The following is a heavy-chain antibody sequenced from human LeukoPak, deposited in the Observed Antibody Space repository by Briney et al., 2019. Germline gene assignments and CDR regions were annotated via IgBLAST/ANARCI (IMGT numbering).Heavy chain of an antibody. CDR1: GDSISSGSYY. CDR2: IYTSGST. J-gene: IGHJ4*02. CDR3: ARVKAGGYFDY. V-gene: IGHV4-61*02. Sequence: SQTLSLTCTVSGDSISSGSYYWSWIRQPAGRGREWIGRIYTSGSTNYNPSLKSRVTISVDTSKNQFSLNLSSVTAADTAVYYCARVKAGGYFDYWGQGTLVTVSS. D-gene: IGHD1-14*01.